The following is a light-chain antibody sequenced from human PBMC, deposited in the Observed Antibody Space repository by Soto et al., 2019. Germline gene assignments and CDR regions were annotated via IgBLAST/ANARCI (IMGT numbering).Light chain of an antibody. Sequence: QSVLTQPPSASGTPGQRVTISCSGSSSNIGSNTVNWYQQLPGTAPKLLIYSNNQRPSGVPDRFSGSKSGTSASLAISGLQSEDEADYYCAAWDDSLNALVFGGGTKPTVL. CDR2: SNN. V-gene: IGLV1-44*01. J-gene: IGLJ2*01. CDR3: AAWDDSLNALV. CDR1: SSNIGSNT.